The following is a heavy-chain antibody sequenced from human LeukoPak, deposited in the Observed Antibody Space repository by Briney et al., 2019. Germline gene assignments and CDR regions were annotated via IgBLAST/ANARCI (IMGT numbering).Heavy chain of an antibody. CDR3: ARDKKVRGYDGMDV. V-gene: IGHV4-4*07. D-gene: IGHD3-10*01. CDR1: GGSISSYY. CDR2: IYTSGST. Sequence: PSETLSLTCTVSGGSISSYYWSWIRQPAGKGREWIGRIYTSGSTNYNPSLKSRVTMSVDTSKNQFSLKLSSVTAADTAVYYCARDKKVRGYDGMDVWGQGTTVTVSS. J-gene: IGHJ6*02.